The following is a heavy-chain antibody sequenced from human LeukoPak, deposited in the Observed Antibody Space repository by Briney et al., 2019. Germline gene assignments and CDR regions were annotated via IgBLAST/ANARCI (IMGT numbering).Heavy chain of an antibody. CDR1: GSTFSDAWVSWVRTAW. CDR3: TTGGYGSFDY. J-gene: IGHJ4*02. Sequence: GGSLRLSCAASGSTFSDAWVSWVRTAWMSWVRQAPGRGLEWVGRIKSKGDGGTTDYAAPVKGRFIISRDDSKNTLYLQMNSLNTEDTAVYYCTTGGYGSFDYWGQGTLVTVSS. D-gene: IGHD3-10*01. CDR2: IKSKGDGGTT. V-gene: IGHV3-15*01.